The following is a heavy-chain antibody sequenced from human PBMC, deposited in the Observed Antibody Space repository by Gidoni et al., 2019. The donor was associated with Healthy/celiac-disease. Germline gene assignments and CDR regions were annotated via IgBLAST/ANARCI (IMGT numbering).Heavy chain of an antibody. Sequence: QVQLQESGPGLVKPSETLSLTCTVSVGSISSYYWSWIRQPPGKGLEWIVYSYYSGSTNYNPSLKSRVTISVDTSKNQFSLKLSAVTAADTAVYYCARAPFADRVGWFDPWGQGTLVTVSS. CDR3: ARAPFADRVGWFDP. CDR1: VGSISSYY. V-gene: IGHV4-59*01. D-gene: IGHD3-10*01. CDR2: SYYSGST. J-gene: IGHJ5*02.